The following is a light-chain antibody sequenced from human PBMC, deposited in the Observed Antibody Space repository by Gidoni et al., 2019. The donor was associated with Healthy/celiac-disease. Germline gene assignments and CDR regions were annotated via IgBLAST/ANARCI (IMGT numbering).Light chain of an antibody. Sequence: AIQLTQSQSSLSASVGGSVTITGRASQGISSALAWYQQKPGKAPKLLIYDASRLESVVPSRFSGCGSGTDFTLTISRLQPEDFATYYCHQFNRYPQPITFGQGTRLEIK. CDR3: HQFNRYPQPIT. J-gene: IGKJ5*01. CDR1: QGISSA. CDR2: DAS. V-gene: IGKV1-13*02.